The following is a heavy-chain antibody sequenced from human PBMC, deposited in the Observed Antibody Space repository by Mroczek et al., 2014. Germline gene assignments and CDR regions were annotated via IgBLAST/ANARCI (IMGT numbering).Heavy chain of an antibody. CDR2: FDPEDGET. D-gene: IGHD2-2*02. CDR1: GYTLTELS. V-gene: IGHV1-24*01. CDR3: ATSFCSSTSCYRTDAFDI. J-gene: IGHJ3*02. Sequence: VQLLESGAEVKKPGASVKVSCKVSGYTLTELSMHWVRQAPGKGLEWMGGFDPEDGETIYAQKFQGRVTMTEDTSTDTAYMELSSLRSEDTAVYYCATSFCSSTSCYRTDAFDIWGQGTMVTVSS.